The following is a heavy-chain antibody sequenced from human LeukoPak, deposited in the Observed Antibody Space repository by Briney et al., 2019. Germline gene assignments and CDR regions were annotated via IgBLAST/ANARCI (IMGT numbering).Heavy chain of an antibody. Sequence: PSETLSLTCTVSGGSISSSSYYWSWIRQPPGKGLEWIGYIYYSGSTNYNPSLKSRVTISVDTSKNQFSLKLSSVTAADTAVYYCARSARITMIVVVITGAFDIWGQGTMVTVSS. D-gene: IGHD3-22*01. V-gene: IGHV4-61*05. CDR2: IYYSGST. CDR3: ARSARITMIVVVITGAFDI. J-gene: IGHJ3*02. CDR1: GGSISSSSYY.